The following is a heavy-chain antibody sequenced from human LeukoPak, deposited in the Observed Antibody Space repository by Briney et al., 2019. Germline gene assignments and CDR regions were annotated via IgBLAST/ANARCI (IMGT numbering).Heavy chain of an antibody. D-gene: IGHD1-14*01. J-gene: IGHJ4*02. V-gene: IGHV3-74*03. CDR2: ISADGTNT. CDR3: ARDQTQAGPTTVDY. Sequence: PGGSLRLSCVASGFTFSNSWMHWVRQAPGKGLLWVSRISADGTNTKYADSVKGRFTISRDNAKNTLYLQMNTLRAEDTAVYYCARDQTQAGPTTVDYWGQGTPVTVSS. CDR1: GFTFSNSW.